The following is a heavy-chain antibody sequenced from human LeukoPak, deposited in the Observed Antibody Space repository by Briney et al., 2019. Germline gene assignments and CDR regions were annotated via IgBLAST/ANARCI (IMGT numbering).Heavy chain of an antibody. J-gene: IGHJ4*02. Sequence: GGSLRLSCAASGFTFSSYSMNWVRQAPGKGLEWVSSISSSSSYIYYADSVKGRFTISRDDAKNSLYLQMNSLRAEDTAVYYCARRITIFGVARDWGQETLVTVSS. CDR3: ARRITIFGVARD. D-gene: IGHD3-3*01. CDR2: ISSSSSYI. CDR1: GFTFSSYS. V-gene: IGHV3-21*01.